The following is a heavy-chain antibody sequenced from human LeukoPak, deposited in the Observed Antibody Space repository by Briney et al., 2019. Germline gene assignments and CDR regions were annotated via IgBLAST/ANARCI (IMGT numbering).Heavy chain of an antibody. D-gene: IGHD5-24*01. CDR2: ISSSSSYI. Sequence: PGRSLRLSCAASGFTFSSYSMNWVRQAPGKGLEWVSSISSSSSYIYYADSAKGRFTISRDNAKNSLYLQMNSLRAEDTAVYYCARDIKRWGRLSYRGQGTLVTVSS. V-gene: IGHV3-21*01. J-gene: IGHJ4*02. CDR1: GFTFSSYS. CDR3: ARDIKRWGRLSY.